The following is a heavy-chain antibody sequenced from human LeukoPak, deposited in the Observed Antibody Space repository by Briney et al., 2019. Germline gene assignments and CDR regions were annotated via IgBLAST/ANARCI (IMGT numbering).Heavy chain of an antibody. V-gene: IGHV3-21*04. Sequence: GGSLRLSCTASGFTFSSYSMNWVRQAPGKGLEWVSSISGSSYYIYYADSVKGRFTISRDNSKNTLYLQMNSLRAEDTAVYYCAKEDPGADCSSTSCQGYFQHWGQGTLVTVSS. J-gene: IGHJ1*01. D-gene: IGHD2-2*01. CDR3: AKEDPGADCSSTSCQGYFQH. CDR1: GFTFSSYS. CDR2: ISGSSYYI.